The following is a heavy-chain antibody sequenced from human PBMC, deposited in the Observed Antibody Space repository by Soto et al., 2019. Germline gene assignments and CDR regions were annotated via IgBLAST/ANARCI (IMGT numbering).Heavy chain of an antibody. Sequence: GASVKVSCKASGYTFTSYGISWVRQAPGQGLEWMGWISAYNGNTNYAQKLQGRVTMTTDTSTSTAYMELRSRRSDDTAVYHCAREDCITGTSGTGDGMDVWGQGTTVTVSS. V-gene: IGHV1-18*04. CDR1: GYTFTSYG. CDR2: ISAYNGNT. D-gene: IGHD1-20*01. J-gene: IGHJ6*02. CDR3: AREDCITGTSGTGDGMDV.